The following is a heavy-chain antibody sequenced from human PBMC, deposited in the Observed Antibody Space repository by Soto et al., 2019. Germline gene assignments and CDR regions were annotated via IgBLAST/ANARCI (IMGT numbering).Heavy chain of an antibody. V-gene: IGHV2-5*01. CDR3: ARLVYRAGGRIFDS. CDR1: GFSLSISGEG. CDR2: IYWSDEK. Sequence: QITLKESGPTLVKPTQTLTLTCTFSGFSLSISGEGVGWIRQPPGKALEWLALIYWSDEKQYSPSLKNRLTITKDTSKNQVVLTMTNMDAVDTGTYYCARLVYRAGGRIFDSWGQGSLVTVSS. D-gene: IGHD3-16*01. J-gene: IGHJ4*02.